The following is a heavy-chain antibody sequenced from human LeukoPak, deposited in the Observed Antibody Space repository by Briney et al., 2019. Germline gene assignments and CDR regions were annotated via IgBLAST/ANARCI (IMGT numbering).Heavy chain of an antibody. J-gene: IGHJ4*02. CDR3: AAGTAADY. CDR1: GITFSDYY. CDR2: ISPNSTYT. V-gene: IGHV3-11*03. Sequence: KPGESLRLSCAVSGITFSDYYMNWIRQAPGKGLEWISYISPNSTYTDSADSVKGRFTISRDNAKNSLFLQIDSLRVEDTAVYYCAAGTAADYWGQGTLVAVSS. D-gene: IGHD6-13*01.